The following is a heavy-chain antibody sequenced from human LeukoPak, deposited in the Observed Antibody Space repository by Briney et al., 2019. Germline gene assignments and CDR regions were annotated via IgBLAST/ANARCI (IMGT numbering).Heavy chain of an antibody. CDR3: ARDLVLWFGELLSPSSTHGMDV. CDR1: GGTFSSYA. V-gene: IGHV1-69*04. CDR2: IIPILGIA. D-gene: IGHD3-10*01. J-gene: IGHJ6*02. Sequence: GASVKVSCKASGGTFSSYAISWVRQAPGQGLEWMGRIIPILGIATYAQKFQGRVTITADKSTSTAYMELSSLRSEDTAVYYCARDLVLWFGELLSPSSTHGMDVWGQGTTVTVSS.